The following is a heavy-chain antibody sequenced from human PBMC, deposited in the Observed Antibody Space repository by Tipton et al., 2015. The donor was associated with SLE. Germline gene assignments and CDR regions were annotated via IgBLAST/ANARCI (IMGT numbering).Heavy chain of an antibody. CDR1: GFTFISYG. V-gene: IGHV1-18*01. CDR2: INTYSGNT. CDR3: ASDVLGSYSTFDI. Sequence: QLVQSGAEVKKPGASVQVSCKASGFTFISYGISWVRQAPGQGLEWLGWINTYSGNTNYAQKVQGRVIMTTDTSTSTTYMELRSLRSDDTAMYYCASDVLGSYSTFDIWGQGTMVTVSS. D-gene: IGHD1-26*01. J-gene: IGHJ3*02.